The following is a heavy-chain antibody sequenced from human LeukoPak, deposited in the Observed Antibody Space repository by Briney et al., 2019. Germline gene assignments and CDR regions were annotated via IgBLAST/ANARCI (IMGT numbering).Heavy chain of an antibody. CDR3: ARLYYDTLTGYSNFDY. CDR2: ISAYNGNT. J-gene: IGHJ4*02. CDR1: GYTFTSYG. Sequence: GASVKVSCKASGYTFTSYGISWVRQAPGQGLEWMGWISAYNGNTNYAQKLQGRVTMTTDTSTSTAYMELRSLRSDDTAVYYCARLYYDTLTGYSNFDYWGQGTLVTVSS. D-gene: IGHD3-9*01. V-gene: IGHV1-18*04.